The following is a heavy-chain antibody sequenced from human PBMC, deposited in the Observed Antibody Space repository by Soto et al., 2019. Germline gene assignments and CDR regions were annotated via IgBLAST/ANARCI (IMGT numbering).Heavy chain of an antibody. Sequence: SETLSLTCTVSGGSISSGGYYWSWIRQHPGKGLEWIGYIYYSGSTYYNPSLKSRVTISVDTSKNQFSLKLSSVTAADTAVYYCARIQLWEKTHDYWGQGTLVTVSS. CDR2: IYYSGST. CDR3: ARIQLWEKTHDY. D-gene: IGHD5-18*01. J-gene: IGHJ4*02. CDR1: GGSISSGGYY. V-gene: IGHV4-31*03.